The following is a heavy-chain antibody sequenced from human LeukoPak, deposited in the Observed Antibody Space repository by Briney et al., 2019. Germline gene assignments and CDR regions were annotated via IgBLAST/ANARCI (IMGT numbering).Heavy chain of an antibody. CDR3: ARDTALWTFDI. CDR2: IYTSGSTINNPSLKNT. V-gene: IGHV4-61*02. CDR1: GDSISSGSYY. Sequence: PSETLSLTCTVSGDSISSGSYYWTWIRQPAGKGLEWIGRIYTSGSTINNPSLKNTNYNPSLKSRLIMSVDRSKNQFSLKMTSVTAADTAMYYCARDTALWTFDIWGQGTMVTVSS. J-gene: IGHJ3*02. D-gene: IGHD2-21*02.